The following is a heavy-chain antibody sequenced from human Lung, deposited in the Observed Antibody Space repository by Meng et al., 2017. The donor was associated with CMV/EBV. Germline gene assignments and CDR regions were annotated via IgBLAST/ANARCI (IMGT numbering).Heavy chain of an antibody. V-gene: IGHV3-30*02. CDR2: IRHDINNK. D-gene: IGHD4-23*01. J-gene: IGHJ4*02. Sequence: GESLKISCAASGFTFRSYGMQWVRQAPGKGLEWVAFIRHDINNKYYSDSVRGRFAISRDNSKNTLYLQMNSLRAEDTAVYYCAKDKSIGGNSLDYWGQGPQVTVSS. CDR1: GFTFRSYG. CDR3: AKDKSIGGNSLDY.